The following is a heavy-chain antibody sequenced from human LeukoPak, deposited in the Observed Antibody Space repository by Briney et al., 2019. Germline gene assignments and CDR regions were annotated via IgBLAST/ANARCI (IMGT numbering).Heavy chain of an antibody. CDR3: ARDHVVDGLVFDY. J-gene: IGHJ4*02. D-gene: IGHD2-15*01. Sequence: AGGSLRLSCAAAGFTFRSHWMSWLRQAPGKGLEWVASINQDGSDKYYVDSVKGRFTISRDNAKNSLYLQMDSLRAEDTAVYYCARDHVVDGLVFDYWGQGALVTVSS. CDR1: GFTFRSHW. V-gene: IGHV3-7*01. CDR2: INQDGSDK.